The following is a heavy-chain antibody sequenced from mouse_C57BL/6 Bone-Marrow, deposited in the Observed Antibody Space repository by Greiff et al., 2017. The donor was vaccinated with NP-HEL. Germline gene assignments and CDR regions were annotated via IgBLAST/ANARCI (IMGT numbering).Heavy chain of an antibody. CDR1: GFTFSDYG. Sequence: DVMLVESGGGLVKPGGSLKLSCAASGFTFSDYGMHWVRQAPEKGLEWVAYISSGSSTIYYADTVKGRFTISRDNAKHTLFLQMTSLRSEDTAMYYCARRYRGLYYYAMDYWGQGTSVTVSS. CDR2: ISSGSSTI. CDR3: ARRYRGLYYYAMDY. J-gene: IGHJ4*01. V-gene: IGHV5-17*01. D-gene: IGHD2-12*01.